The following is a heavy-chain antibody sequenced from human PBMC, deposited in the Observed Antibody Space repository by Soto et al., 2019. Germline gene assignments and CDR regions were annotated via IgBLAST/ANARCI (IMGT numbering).Heavy chain of an antibody. CDR2: IIPIFGTA. CDR3: ATSRDCSSTSCYGGVGYYYYYGMDV. Sequence: QVQLVQSGAEVKKPGSSVKVSCKASGGTFSSYAISWVRQAPGQGLEWMGGIIPIFGTANYAQKFQGRVRITADESTSTAYVERSRLRAEGTAVYYWATSRDCSSTSCYGGVGYYYYYGMDVWGQGTTVTVSS. CDR1: GGTFSSYA. J-gene: IGHJ6*02. D-gene: IGHD2-2*01. V-gene: IGHV1-69*01.